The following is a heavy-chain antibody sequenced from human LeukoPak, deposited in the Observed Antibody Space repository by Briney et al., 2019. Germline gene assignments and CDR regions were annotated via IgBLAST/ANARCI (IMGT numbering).Heavy chain of an antibody. D-gene: IGHD6-19*01. J-gene: IGHJ4*02. CDR3: AKDMGYNTGWTRFDY. Sequence: PGGSLRLSCPASGFTFCSYGMLWVRQAPGKGLECVAIIRYDGSNQYYAASVKGRFTISRDSSKNTLYLQMNSLRGDDTAVYYCAKDMGYNTGWTRFDYWGQGTLVTVSS. CDR1: GFTFCSYG. CDR2: IRYDGSNQ. V-gene: IGHV3-30*02.